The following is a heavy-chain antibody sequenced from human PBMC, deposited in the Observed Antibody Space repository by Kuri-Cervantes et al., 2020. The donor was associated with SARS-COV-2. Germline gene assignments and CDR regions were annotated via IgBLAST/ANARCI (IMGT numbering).Heavy chain of an antibody. CDR1: GFSFSSYA. D-gene: IGHD6-13*01. CDR3: ARMTTKQQLVPQGFDY. CDR2: ISYDGSNK. J-gene: IGHJ4*02. V-gene: IGHV3-30-3*01. Sequence: GGSLRLSCAASGFSFSSYAMHWVRQAPGKGLEWVAVISYDGSNKHYADSVKGRFTISRDNSKNTLYLQMNSLGAEDTAVYYCARMTTKQQLVPQGFDYWGQRTLVTVSS.